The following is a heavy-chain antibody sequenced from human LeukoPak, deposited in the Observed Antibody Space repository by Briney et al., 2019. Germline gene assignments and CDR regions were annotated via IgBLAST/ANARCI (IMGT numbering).Heavy chain of an antibody. V-gene: IGHV4-39*01. Sequence: SETLSLTCTVSGGSISSSSYYWGWIRQPPGKGLEWIGSIYYSGSTYYNPSLKSRVTISVDTSKNQFSLKLSSVTAADTAVYYCARQGEEGEDWFDPWGQGTLVTVSS. CDR2: IYYSGST. CDR1: GGSISSSSYY. CDR3: ARQGEEGEDWFDP. J-gene: IGHJ5*02. D-gene: IGHD1-26*01.